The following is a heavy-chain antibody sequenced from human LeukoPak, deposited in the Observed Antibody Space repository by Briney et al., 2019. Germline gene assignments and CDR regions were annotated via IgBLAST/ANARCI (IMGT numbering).Heavy chain of an antibody. V-gene: IGHV4-39*07. CDR2: INHSGST. CDR3: ARGGRRGIVGATLDY. Sequence: SETLSLTCTVSGGSVSSGSYYWSWIRQPPGKGLEWIGEINHSGSTNYNPSLKSRVTISVDTSKNQFSLKLSSVTAADTAVYYCARGGRRGIVGATLDYWGQGTLVTVSS. J-gene: IGHJ4*02. CDR1: GGSVSSGSYY. D-gene: IGHD1-26*01.